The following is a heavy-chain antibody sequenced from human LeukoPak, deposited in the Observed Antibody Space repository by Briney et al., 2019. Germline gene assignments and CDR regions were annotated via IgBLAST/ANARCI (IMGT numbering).Heavy chain of an antibody. CDR2: ISDTGNT. CDR1: GGSIRNYF. D-gene: IGHD6-13*01. J-gene: IGHJ4*02. CDR3: ARLEDLGSSWYEGVDY. V-gene: IGHV4-59*08. Sequence: SETLSLTCTVSGGSIRNYFWTWIRQPPGKGLEWIGYISDTGNTYYSPSLKSRVAISVDMSKNQFSLKLSSVTAADTALYYCARLEDLGSSWYEGVDYWGQGTLGTVSS.